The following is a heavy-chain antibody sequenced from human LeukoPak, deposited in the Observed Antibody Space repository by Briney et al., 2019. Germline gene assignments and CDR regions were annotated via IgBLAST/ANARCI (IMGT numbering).Heavy chain of an antibody. D-gene: IGHD2-2*01. CDR2: ISGSGGST. Sequence: GGSLRLSCAASGFTFSSYAMSWVRQAPGKGLEWVSAISGSGGSTYYADSVKGRFTISRDNSKNTLYLQMNSLRAEDTAVYYCAKVSRKAPNFRDIVVVPAAEDAFDIWGQGTMVTVSA. CDR1: GFTFSSYA. V-gene: IGHV3-23*01. CDR3: AKVSRKAPNFRDIVVVPAAEDAFDI. J-gene: IGHJ3*02.